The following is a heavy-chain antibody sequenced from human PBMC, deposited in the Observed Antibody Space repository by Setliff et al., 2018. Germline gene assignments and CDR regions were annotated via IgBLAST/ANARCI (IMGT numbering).Heavy chain of an antibody. CDR1: GYTFTAYS. V-gene: IGHV1-3*01. CDR3: ASADVVVAP. D-gene: IGHD2-21*01. CDR2: INAASGDT. Sequence: ASVKVSCKPSGYTFTAYSMNWVRQAPGQRLEWMGRINAASGDTKYSQSFQGRVTISRDTPASTVYMFLSSLRSEDTAVYFCASADVVVAPWGQGTLVTVSS. J-gene: IGHJ4*02.